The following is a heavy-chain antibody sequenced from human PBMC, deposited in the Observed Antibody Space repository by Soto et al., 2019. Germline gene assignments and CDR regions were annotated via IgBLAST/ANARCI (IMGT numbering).Heavy chain of an antibody. Sequence: SETLSLTCAVYGGSFSGYYWSWIRQPPGKGLEWIGEINHSGSTNYNPSLKSRVTISVDTSKNQFPLKLTSVTVADTAVYYCAPSYGNAWYTYWGQGTQVTVSS. CDR2: INHSGST. J-gene: IGHJ4*02. D-gene: IGHD6-13*01. CDR3: APSYGNAWYTY. V-gene: IGHV4-34*01. CDR1: GGSFSGYY.